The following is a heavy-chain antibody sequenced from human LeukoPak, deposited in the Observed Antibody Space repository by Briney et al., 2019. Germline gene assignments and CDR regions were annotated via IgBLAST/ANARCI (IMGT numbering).Heavy chain of an antibody. CDR1: GFTVSSNY. CDR2: ISSSSSYT. J-gene: IGHJ4*02. CDR3: ARDGSLYSGSYPDY. V-gene: IGHV3-11*05. Sequence: GGSLILSCAASGFTVSSNYMSWIRQAPGKGLEWVSYISSSSSYTNYADSVKGRFTISRDNAKNSLYLQMNSLRAEDTAVYYCARDGSLYSGSYPDYWGQGTLVTVSS. D-gene: IGHD1-26*01.